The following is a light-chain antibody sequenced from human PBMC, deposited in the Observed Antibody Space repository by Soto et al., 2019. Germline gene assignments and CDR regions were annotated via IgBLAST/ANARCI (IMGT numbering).Light chain of an antibody. J-gene: IGLJ1*01. Sequence: QSVLTQPPSVSAPPGQKVTISCSGSSSDIGNNYVSWYQHLPGTAPKLLIFETNRRPSGIPDRFSGSKSGTSATLGITGLQTGDEADYYCGTWDSSLSADVFGTGTKVTVL. CDR2: ETN. CDR1: SSDIGNNY. V-gene: IGLV1-51*02. CDR3: GTWDSSLSADV.